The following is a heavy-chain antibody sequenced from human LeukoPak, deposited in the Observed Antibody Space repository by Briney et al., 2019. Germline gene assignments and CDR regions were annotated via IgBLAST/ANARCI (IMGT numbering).Heavy chain of an antibody. J-gene: IGHJ4*02. CDR2: ISYDGSNK. Sequence: GRSLRLSCAASGFTFSSYAMHWVRQAPGKGLEWVAVISYDGSNKYYADSVKGRFTISRDNSKNTLFLQMNSLRAEDTAIYYCAKYGPQDSGSSHFDYWGQGALVTVSS. V-gene: IGHV3-30-3*02. CDR3: AKYGPQDSGSSHFDY. D-gene: IGHD1-26*01. CDR1: GFTFSSYA.